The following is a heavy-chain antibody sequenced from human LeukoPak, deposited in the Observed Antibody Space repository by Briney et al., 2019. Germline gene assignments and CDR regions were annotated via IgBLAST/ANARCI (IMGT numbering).Heavy chain of an antibody. Sequence: SETLSLTCPVSGGSISNYYYWSWIRQHPGKGLEWIGYIYYSGSTYYNPSLKSRVTISVDTSKNQFSLKLSSVTAADTAVYYCARIATYYYDSSGYYPFDYWGQGTLVTVSS. D-gene: IGHD3-22*01. CDR2: IYYSGST. CDR1: GGSISNYYY. CDR3: ARIATYYYDSSGYYPFDY. V-gene: IGHV4-31*03. J-gene: IGHJ4*02.